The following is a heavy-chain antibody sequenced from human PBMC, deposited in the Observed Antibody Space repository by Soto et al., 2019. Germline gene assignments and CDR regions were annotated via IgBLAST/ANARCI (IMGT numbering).Heavy chain of an antibody. D-gene: IGHD3-22*01. V-gene: IGHV3-15*07. J-gene: IGHJ3*01. CDR2: IKSAGSGGTT. CDR3: TLSWTYYSDNSV. Sequence: EEQLVESGGGLVKPGGSLRLSCAGYGFTFSLAWMNWVRQAPGNGLEWVGRIKSAGSGGTTDYAAPVKGRFTISRDDSLNSLYLQTNNLKNNDPSVYYCTLSWTYYSDNSVWCQGTMVTVSS. CDR1: GFTFSLAW.